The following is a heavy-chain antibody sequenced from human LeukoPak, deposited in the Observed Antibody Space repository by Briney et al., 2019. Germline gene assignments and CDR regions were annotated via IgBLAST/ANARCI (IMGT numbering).Heavy chain of an antibody. CDR1: GFTFKHYA. Sequence: GGSLRLSCTASGFTFKHYAMSWVRQAPGKGLEWVAVIWYDGSNKYYADSVKGRFTISRDNSKNTLYLQMNSLRAEDTAVYYCARDGSSGNFDYWGQGTLVTVSS. J-gene: IGHJ4*02. CDR3: ARDGSSGNFDY. CDR2: IWYDGSNK. D-gene: IGHD6-19*01. V-gene: IGHV3-33*08.